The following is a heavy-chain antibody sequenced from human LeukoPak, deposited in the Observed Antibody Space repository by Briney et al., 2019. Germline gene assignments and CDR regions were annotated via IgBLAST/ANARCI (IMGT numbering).Heavy chain of an antibody. J-gene: IGHJ4*02. D-gene: IGHD6-6*01. Sequence: AGGSLRLSCAASGFTFSSYAMSWVRQAPGKGLEWVSDISGSGDSTYYADSVKGRFTISRDNSKNTLYLQMNSLRAEDTAVYYCAKDLWIAARPGYYFDYWGQGTLVTVSS. CDR1: GFTFSSYA. CDR3: AKDLWIAARPGYYFDY. CDR2: ISGSGDST. V-gene: IGHV3-23*01.